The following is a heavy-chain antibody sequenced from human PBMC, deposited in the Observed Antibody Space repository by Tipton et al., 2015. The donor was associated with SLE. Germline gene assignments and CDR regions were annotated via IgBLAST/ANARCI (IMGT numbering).Heavy chain of an antibody. D-gene: IGHD2-15*01. Sequence: SLRLSCAASGFSFSSHAISWVRQAPGKGLEWVSVTYRGGTSYYVDSVRGRFTSSRDDSKSTLFLQMDSLTPEDTAVYYCARDRVVGAEGGGYYLDYWGQGTLVTVPS. CDR1: GFSFSSHA. J-gene: IGHJ4*02. V-gene: IGHV3-23*03. CDR2: TYRGGTS. CDR3: ARDRVVGAEGGGYYLDY.